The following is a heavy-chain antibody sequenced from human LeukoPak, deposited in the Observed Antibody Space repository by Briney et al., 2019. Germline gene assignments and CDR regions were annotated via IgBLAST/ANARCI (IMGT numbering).Heavy chain of an antibody. D-gene: IGHD3-22*01. CDR3: SRFYSSGWASGAFDI. Sequence: GGSLRLSRTASGFTFSDYAMSWVRQAPGKGLEWIGFIRNKPNGETTEYAAFVKGRFTISRDDSKSIAHLQMNSLKSEDTAVYYCSRFYSSGWASGAFDIWGQGTMVTVSS. CDR2: IRNKPNGETT. V-gene: IGHV3-49*04. J-gene: IGHJ3*02. CDR1: GFTFSDYA.